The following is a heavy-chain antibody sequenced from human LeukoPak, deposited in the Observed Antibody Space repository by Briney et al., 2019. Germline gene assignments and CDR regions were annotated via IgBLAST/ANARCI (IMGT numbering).Heavy chain of an antibody. Sequence: GASVKVSCKASGYTFTSHHIHWVRQAPGQGLEWMGIINPSGGSTNYMQNFQGRVTMTRDMSTSTVYMELSSLRSEDTAMYYCAREAVTIFGLVRTQTTKRPHRFDPWGQGTLVTVSS. CDR3: AREAVTIFGLVRTQTTKRPHRFDP. CDR1: GYTFTSHH. D-gene: IGHD3-3*01. V-gene: IGHV1-46*01. J-gene: IGHJ5*02. CDR2: INPSGGST.